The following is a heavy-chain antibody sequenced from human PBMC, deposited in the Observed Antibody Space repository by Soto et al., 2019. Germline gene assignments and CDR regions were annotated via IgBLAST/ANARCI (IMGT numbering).Heavy chain of an antibody. V-gene: IGHV3-30*18. J-gene: IGHJ4*02. CDR2: ISYDGSNK. Sequence: GGSLRLSCAASGFTFSSYGMHWVRQAPGKGLEWVAVISYDGSNKYYADSVKGRFTISRDNSKNTLYLQMNSLRAEDTAVYYCAKFKFATPLGYCSGGSCSNDYWGQGTLVTVSS. CDR1: GFTFSSYG. D-gene: IGHD2-15*01. CDR3: AKFKFATPLGYCSGGSCSNDY.